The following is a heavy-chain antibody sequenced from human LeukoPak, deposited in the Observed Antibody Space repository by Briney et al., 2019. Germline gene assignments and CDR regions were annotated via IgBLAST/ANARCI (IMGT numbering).Heavy chain of an antibody. D-gene: IGHD1-26*01. CDR3: ATGGSGSYLPYYMDV. J-gene: IGHJ6*03. V-gene: IGHV3-21*04. Sequence: PGGSLRLSCAASGFTFSRYAMNWVRQAPGKGLEWVSSISTTSSSSYIHYADSMKGRFTISRDNAKSSLYLQMNSLRAEDTAVYYCATGGSGSYLPYYMDVWGKGTTVTVSS. CDR2: ISTTSSSSYI. CDR1: GFTFSRYA.